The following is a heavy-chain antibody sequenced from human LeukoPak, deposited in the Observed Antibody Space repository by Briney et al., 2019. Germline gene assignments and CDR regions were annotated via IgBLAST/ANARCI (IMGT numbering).Heavy chain of an antibody. V-gene: IGHV3-30*18. Sequence: PGGSLRLSCAASGFTFSTYWMHWVRQAPGKGLEWVAVISYDGSNKYYADSVKGRFTISRDNSKNTLYLQMNSPRAEDTAVYYCAKDLRPMVRGWGFVCWGRGTLVTVSS. CDR2: ISYDGSNK. J-gene: IGHJ4*02. CDR1: GFTFSTYW. CDR3: AKDLRPMVRGWGFVC. D-gene: IGHD3-10*01.